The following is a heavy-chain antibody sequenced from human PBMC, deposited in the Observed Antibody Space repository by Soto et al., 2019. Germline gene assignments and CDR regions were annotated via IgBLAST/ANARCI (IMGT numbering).Heavy chain of an antibody. CDR1: GFTFSSYS. D-gene: IGHD2-15*01. V-gene: IGHV3-21*01. Sequence: GGSLRLSCAASGFTFSSYSMNWVRQAPGKGLEWVSSISSSSSYIYYADSVKGRFTISRDNAKNSLYLQMNSLRAEDTAVYYCARDRTGDVGGYDAFDIWGQGTMVTVSS. J-gene: IGHJ3*02. CDR3: ARDRTGDVGGYDAFDI. CDR2: ISSSSSYI.